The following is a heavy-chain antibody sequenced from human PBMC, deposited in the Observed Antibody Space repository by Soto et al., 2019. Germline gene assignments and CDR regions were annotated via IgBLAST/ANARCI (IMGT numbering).Heavy chain of an antibody. CDR1: GDSISSTSYY. J-gene: IGHJ6*02. D-gene: IGHD6-13*01. CDR2: IYHSGST. CDR3: ARGKRGSSWYRGEEKYYYYGMDV. V-gene: IGHV4-39*07. Sequence: ASETLSLTCTVSGDSISSTSYYWGWIRQPPGKGLEWIGSIYHSGSTNYNPSLKSRVTFSIDTSKRQFSLKVRSVTAADTAVYYCARGKRGSSWYRGEEKYYYYGMDVWGQGTPVTVSS.